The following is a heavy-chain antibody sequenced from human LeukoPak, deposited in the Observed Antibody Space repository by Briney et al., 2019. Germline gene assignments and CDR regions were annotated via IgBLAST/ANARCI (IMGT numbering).Heavy chain of an antibody. CDR2: IHYSGST. CDR3: ARGGARPGDIDY. J-gene: IGHJ4*02. CDR1: GGSVSSSSYY. V-gene: IGHV4-61*01. D-gene: IGHD7-27*01. Sequence: PSETLSLTCTVSGGSVSSSSYYWSWIRQPPGKGLEWIGYIHYSGSTNYNPSLKSRVTISVDTSKNQFSLKLSSVTAADTAVYYCARGGARPGDIDYWGQGTLVTVSS.